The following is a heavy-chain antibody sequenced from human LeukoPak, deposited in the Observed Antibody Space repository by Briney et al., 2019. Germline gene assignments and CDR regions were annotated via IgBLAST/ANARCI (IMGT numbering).Heavy chain of an antibody. D-gene: IGHD6-19*01. V-gene: IGHV3-23*01. Sequence: GSLRLSCAASGFTFSSYAMSWVRQAPGKGLEWVSAISGSGGSTYYADSVKGRFTISRDNSKNTLYLQMNSLRAEDTAVYYCAKCPSRIAVAGTLWFDPWGQGTLVTVSS. CDR3: AKCPSRIAVAGTLWFDP. J-gene: IGHJ5*02. CDR1: GFTFSSYA. CDR2: ISGSGGST.